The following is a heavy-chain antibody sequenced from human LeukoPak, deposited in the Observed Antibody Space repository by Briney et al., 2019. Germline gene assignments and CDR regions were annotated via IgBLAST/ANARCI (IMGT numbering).Heavy chain of an antibody. J-gene: IGHJ3*02. CDR2: ISFDGSYK. Sequence: GGSLRLSCAASGFTFSHYGMHWVRQAPGKGLEWVAGISFDGSYKYYADSVKGRFTISRDNAKNLLFLQMNGLRAEDTALYYCARGRSITLLRGVAMSDGFDIWGQGAMVAVSS. CDR3: ARGRSITLLRGVAMSDGFDI. V-gene: IGHV3-30*03. D-gene: IGHD3-10*01. CDR1: GFTFSHYG.